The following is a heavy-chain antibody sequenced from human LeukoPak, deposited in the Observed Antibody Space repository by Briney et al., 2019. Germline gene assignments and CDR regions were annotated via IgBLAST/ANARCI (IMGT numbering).Heavy chain of an antibody. CDR2: INPASGGT. D-gene: IGHD2-21*01. J-gene: IGHJ5*02. CDR1: GYIFSGHY. Sequence: ASVKVSCKASGYIFSGHYIQWVGQAPGQGLEWMGWINPASGGTNNAQKFHGRVTMTTDTSISTLYIELNNLRSHATAVYYCARVIFPSGPTHCFDPWGQGTLVTVSS. CDR3: ARVIFPSGPTHCFDP. V-gene: IGHV1-2*02.